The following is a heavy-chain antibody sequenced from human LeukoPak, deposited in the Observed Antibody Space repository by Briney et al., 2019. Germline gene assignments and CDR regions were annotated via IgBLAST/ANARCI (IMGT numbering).Heavy chain of an antibody. Sequence: ASVKVSCKASGYTFTRYYMHWVRQAPGQGLEWRGWINPNSGGTNYAQKFQGRVTMTRDTSISTAYMELSRLRSDDTAVYYCARDGTEETGELDYWGQGTLVTVSS. CDR1: GYTFTRYY. J-gene: IGHJ4*02. CDR2: INPNSGGT. D-gene: IGHD1-1*01. V-gene: IGHV1-2*02. CDR3: ARDGTEETGELDY.